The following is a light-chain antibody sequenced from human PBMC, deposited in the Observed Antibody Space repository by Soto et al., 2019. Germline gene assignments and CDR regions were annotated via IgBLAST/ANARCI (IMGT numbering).Light chain of an antibody. CDR1: SGSVSTSYY. CDR2: STN. CDR3: VLYMGSGIGV. V-gene: IGLV8-61*01. J-gene: IGLJ3*02. Sequence: QTVVTQEPSFSVSPGRTVTLTCGLSSGSVSTSYYPSWYQQTPGQAPRTLIYSTNTRSSGVPARFSGSILGNKAALTITGAQADDEYDYYCVLYMGSGIGVFGGGPKLTVL.